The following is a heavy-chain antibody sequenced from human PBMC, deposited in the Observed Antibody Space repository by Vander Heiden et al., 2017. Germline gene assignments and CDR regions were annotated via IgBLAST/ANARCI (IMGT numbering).Heavy chain of an antibody. J-gene: IGHJ4*02. CDR2: FSWDLGHT. D-gene: IGHD6-19*01. Sequence: EVQLVESGGGLLQPGGSLSLSCAASGLHFEAEAMHGVRQAPGEGLEWLAGFSWDLGHTGYADSGRGRFIISRDNAKHTLFLQMNSLRVEDTALYYCARSRRGDSGWASDDWGQGTLVTVSS. CDR3: ARSRRGDSGWASDD. V-gene: IGHV3-9*01. CDR1: GLHFEAEA.